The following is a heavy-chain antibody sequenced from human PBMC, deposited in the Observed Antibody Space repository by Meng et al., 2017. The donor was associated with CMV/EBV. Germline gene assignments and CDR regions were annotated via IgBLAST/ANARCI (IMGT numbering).Heavy chain of an antibody. CDR3: AKDPHYYDSSGYSNYFDY. D-gene: IGHD3-22*01. CDR1: GFTFSSYD. V-gene: IGHV3-13*01. Sequence: GESLKISCAASGFTFSSYDMHWVRQATGKGLEWVSAIGTAGDTYYPGSVKGRFTISRENAKNSLYLQMNSLRAEDTAVYYCAKDPHYYDSSGYSNYFDYWGQGTLVTVSS. J-gene: IGHJ4*02. CDR2: IGTAGDT.